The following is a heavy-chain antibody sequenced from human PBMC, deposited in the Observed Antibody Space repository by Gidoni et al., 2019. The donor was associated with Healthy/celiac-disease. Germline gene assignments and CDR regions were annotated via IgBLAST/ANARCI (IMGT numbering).Heavy chain of an antibody. J-gene: IGHJ3*02. CDR2: SYYSGST. CDR1: GGSISSSSYY. D-gene: IGHD4-17*01. V-gene: IGHV4-39*01. Sequence: QLQLQESGPGLVKPSETLSLTCTVSGGSISSSSYYWGWIRQPPGKGREWIGSSYYSGSTYYNTSLKSRVTISVDTSKNKFSLKLSSVTAADTAVYYCASSFHDYGGDAFDIWGQGTMVTVSS. CDR3: ASSFHDYGGDAFDI.